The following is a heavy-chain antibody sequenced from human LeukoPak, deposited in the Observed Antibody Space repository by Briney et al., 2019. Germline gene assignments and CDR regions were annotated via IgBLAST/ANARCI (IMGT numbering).Heavy chain of an antibody. CDR1: GFTFSSYG. J-gene: IGHJ5*02. Sequence: GGSLRLSCAASGFTFSSYGMHWVRQAPGKGLEWVAFIRYDGSNKYYAGSVKGRFTISRDNSKNTLYLQMNSLRAEDTAVYYCAKDPGDCSSTSCYDAEGVWFDPWGQGTLVTVSS. V-gene: IGHV3-30*02. CDR2: IRYDGSNK. D-gene: IGHD2-2*01. CDR3: AKDPGDCSSTSCYDAEGVWFDP.